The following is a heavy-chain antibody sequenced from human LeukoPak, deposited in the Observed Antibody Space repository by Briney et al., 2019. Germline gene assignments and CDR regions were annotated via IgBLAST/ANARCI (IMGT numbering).Heavy chain of an antibody. CDR2: IWRDGYEE. Sequence: GGSPRLSCTPSGFTFSVHVMHWVRHAPGKGLEWVAFIWRDGYEEYYADSVKGRLTISGDNSTNTVHLQMNILRGDDTVLYFCAREGGASTGEGGFDMWGPGTMVTVSS. CDR3: AREGGASTGEGGFDM. D-gene: IGHD2-8*02. J-gene: IGHJ3*02. V-gene: IGHV3-30*02. CDR1: GFTFSVHV.